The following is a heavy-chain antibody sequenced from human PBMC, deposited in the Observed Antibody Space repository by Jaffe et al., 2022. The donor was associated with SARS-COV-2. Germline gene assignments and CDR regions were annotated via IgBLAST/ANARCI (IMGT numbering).Heavy chain of an antibody. CDR1: GGTFSSYA. CDR2: IIPIFGTA. Sequence: QVQLVQSGAEVKKPGSSVKVSCKASGGTFSSYAISWVRQAPGQGLEWMGGIIPIFGTANYAQKFQGRVTITADESTSTAYMELSSLRSEDTAVYYCARDPTGGWGPYYYDSSGYYIGNAFDIWGQGTMVTVSS. CDR3: ARDPTGGWGPYYYDSSGYYIGNAFDI. V-gene: IGHV1-69*01. J-gene: IGHJ3*02. D-gene: IGHD3-22*01.